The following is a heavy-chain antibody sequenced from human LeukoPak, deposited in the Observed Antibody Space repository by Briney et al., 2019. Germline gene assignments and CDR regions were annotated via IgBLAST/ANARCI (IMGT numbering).Heavy chain of an antibody. CDR1: GGSISSYY. CDR2: IYYSGST. D-gene: IGHD3-10*01. Sequence: PETLSLTCTVSGGSISSYYWSWIRQPPGKGLEWIGYIYYSGSTNYNPSLKSRVTISVDTSKNQFSLKLSSVTAADTAVYYCARGVRDYYGSGSYWLGFDYWGQGTLVTVSS. CDR3: ARGVRDYYGSGSYWLGFDY. V-gene: IGHV4-59*08. J-gene: IGHJ4*02.